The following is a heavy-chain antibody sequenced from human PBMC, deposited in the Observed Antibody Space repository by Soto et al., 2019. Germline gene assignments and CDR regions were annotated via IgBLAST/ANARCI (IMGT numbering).Heavy chain of an antibody. CDR3: ARVVDYCDPYYYYGMDV. CDR2: ISSTSTTI. D-gene: IGHD3-22*01. J-gene: IGHJ6*02. CDR1: GFTFSSYN. Sequence: GGSLRLSCAASGFTFSSYNMYWVRQAPGKGLEWVSYISSTSTTIYYADSVKGRFTISRDNAKNSLYLQMNSLRDEDTAVYYCARVVDYCDPYYYYGMDVWGQGTTVTVSS. V-gene: IGHV3-48*02.